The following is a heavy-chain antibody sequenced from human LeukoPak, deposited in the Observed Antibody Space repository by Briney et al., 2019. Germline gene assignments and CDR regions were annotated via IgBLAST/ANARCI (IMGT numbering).Heavy chain of an antibody. CDR2: ISVYNGNT. CDR3: ARDRLTYYSGSGSDF. Sequence: ASVKVSCKASGYTFTAYGISWVRQAPGQGLEWMRWISVYNGNTNYTPKLQGRVTMTTDTSTSTAYMELRSLRSDDTAVYYCARDRLTYYSGSGSDFWGQGTLVTVSS. V-gene: IGHV1-18*01. CDR1: GYTFTAYG. J-gene: IGHJ4*02. D-gene: IGHD3-10*01.